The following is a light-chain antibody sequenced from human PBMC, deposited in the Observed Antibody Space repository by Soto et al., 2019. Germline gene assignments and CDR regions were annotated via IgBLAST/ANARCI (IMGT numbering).Light chain of an antibody. J-gene: IGKJ1*01. CDR3: QQYNSYSPT. V-gene: IGKV1-5*01. Sequence: DIQVPQSPSTLSASVGDRVTITCRASQSISSWLAWYQQKPGKAPKLLIYDASSLESGVPSRFSGSGSGTEFTLTISSLQPDDFATYYCQQYNSYSPTFGQGTKVDIK. CDR1: QSISSW. CDR2: DAS.